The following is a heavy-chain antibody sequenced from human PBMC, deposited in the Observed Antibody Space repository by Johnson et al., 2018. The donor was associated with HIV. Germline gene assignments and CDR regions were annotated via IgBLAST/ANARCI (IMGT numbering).Heavy chain of an antibody. V-gene: IGHV3-30-3*01. J-gene: IGHJ3*02. D-gene: IGHD2-21*01. CDR3: ARGGGCGGDCYSGYGAFDI. CDR2: ISYDGSNK. Sequence: QMQLVESGGGVVQPGRSLRLSCAASGFTFSSYAMHWVRQAPGKGLEWVAVISYDGSNKYYADSVKGRFTISRDNSKKPLYLQMNSLIDEDTAVYYWARGGGCGGDCYSGYGAFDIWGQGTMVTV. CDR1: GFTFSSYA.